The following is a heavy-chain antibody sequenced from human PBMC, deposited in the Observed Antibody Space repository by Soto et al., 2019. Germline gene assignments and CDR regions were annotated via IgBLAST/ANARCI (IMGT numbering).Heavy chain of an antibody. V-gene: IGHV4-34*01. CDR1: GGSFSGYY. Sequence: SETLSLTCAVYGGSFSGYYWSWIRQPPGKGLEWIGEINHSGSTNCNPSLKSRVTISVDTSKNQFSLKLSSVTAADTAVYYCARIPLGLEWLLKYYYYYGMDVWGQGTTVTVSS. D-gene: IGHD3-3*01. CDR2: INHSGST. J-gene: IGHJ6*02. CDR3: ARIPLGLEWLLKYYYYYGMDV.